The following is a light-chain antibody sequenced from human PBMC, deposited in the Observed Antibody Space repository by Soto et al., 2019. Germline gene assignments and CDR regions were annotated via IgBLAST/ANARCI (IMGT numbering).Light chain of an antibody. Sequence: QPVLTQPPSVSGAPGQRVTISCTGGSSNIGAGYDVHWYRQFPETAPKLLVYGNNNRPSGISDRFSASKSGSSASLAITGLQAEDEADYYCQSYDTSLRAWVFGGGTKLTVL. CDR1: SSNIGAGYD. J-gene: IGLJ3*02. V-gene: IGLV1-40*01. CDR2: GNN. CDR3: QSYDTSLRAWV.